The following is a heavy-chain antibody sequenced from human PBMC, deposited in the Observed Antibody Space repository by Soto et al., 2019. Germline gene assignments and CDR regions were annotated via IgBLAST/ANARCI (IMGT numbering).Heavy chain of an antibody. CDR2: ISDSGVST. Sequence: EVQLLDSGGGLVQPGGSLRLSCAASGFTFSTYAMSWVRQAPGKGLEWVSTISDSGVSTYYADSVKGRFTISRDNSKNTLYLQMNSLRAEDTAVYYCAKRPHKFSGSYFDYWGQGTLVTVSS. CDR1: GFTFSTYA. J-gene: IGHJ4*02. D-gene: IGHD1-26*01. CDR3: AKRPHKFSGSYFDY. V-gene: IGHV3-23*01.